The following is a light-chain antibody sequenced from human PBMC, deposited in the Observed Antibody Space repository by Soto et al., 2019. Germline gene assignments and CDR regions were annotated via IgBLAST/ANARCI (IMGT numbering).Light chain of an antibody. V-gene: IGKV3-11*01. CDR3: HQRSNAPSG. CDR1: QSVSSY. J-gene: IGKJ5*01. CDR2: DAS. Sequence: EIVLTQSPATLSLSPGERATLSCRASQSVSSYLAWYQQKPGQTPRLLIYDASNRATGIPARFSGSGSATDITLTISSLAPEDFEVYYWHQRSNAPSGFGQGTRLEIK.